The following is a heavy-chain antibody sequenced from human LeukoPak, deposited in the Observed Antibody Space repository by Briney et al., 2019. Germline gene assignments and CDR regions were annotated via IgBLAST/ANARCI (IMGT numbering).Heavy chain of an antibody. V-gene: IGHV1-46*01. CDR2: INPSGGST. CDR3: ARGQGGGGYSYGYPHYFDY. CDR1: GYTFTSYY. Sequence: ASVKVSCKASGYTFTSYYMHWVRQAPGQGLEWMGIINPSGGSTSYAQKFQGRVTMTRDTPTSTVYMELSSLRSEDTAVYYCARGQGGGGYSYGYPHYFDYWGQGTLVTVSS. D-gene: IGHD5-18*01. J-gene: IGHJ4*02.